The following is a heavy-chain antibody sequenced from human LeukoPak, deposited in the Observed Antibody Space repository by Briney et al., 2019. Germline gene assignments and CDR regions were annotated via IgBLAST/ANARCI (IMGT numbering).Heavy chain of an antibody. D-gene: IGHD6-19*01. J-gene: IGHJ4*02. V-gene: IGHV4-59*01. CDR1: GGSISSYY. CDR2: IYYSGST. CDR3: ARARSIAVAGPLGY. Sequence: PSETPSLTCTVSGGSISSYYWSWIRQPPGKRLEWIGYIYYSGSTNYNPSLKSRVTISVDTSKNQFSLKLSSVTAADTAVYYCARARSIAVAGPLGYWGQGTLVTVSS.